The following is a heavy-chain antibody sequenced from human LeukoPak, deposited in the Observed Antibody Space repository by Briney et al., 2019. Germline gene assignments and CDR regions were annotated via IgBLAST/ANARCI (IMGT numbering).Heavy chain of an antibody. Sequence: GASVKVSCKASGYTFTGYYLHWVRQAPGQGLEWMGWINPNGGGREYAQKFQGRVNMTRDTAISTAYMELSSLTFDDTAIYYCARVGYFYGSGSQTGGYLDYWGQGTL. D-gene: IGHD3-10*01. CDR1: GYTFTGYY. CDR2: INPNGGGR. J-gene: IGHJ4*02. CDR3: ARVGYFYGSGSQTGGYLDY. V-gene: IGHV1-2*02.